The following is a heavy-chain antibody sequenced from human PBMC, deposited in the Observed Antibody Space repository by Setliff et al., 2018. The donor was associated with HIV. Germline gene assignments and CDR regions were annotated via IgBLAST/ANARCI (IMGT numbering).Heavy chain of an antibody. Sequence: PSETLSLTCAVYGGSFSGYYWNWIRQPPGKGLEWIGEIIHSGSTNYNPSLKSRVTISVDTSKNQLSLNLTSVTAADTAVYYCARVETTVRGATYAMDVWGQGTTVTVSS. CDR2: IIHSGST. D-gene: IGHD3-10*01. J-gene: IGHJ6*02. V-gene: IGHV4-34*12. CDR3: ARVETTVRGATYAMDV. CDR1: GGSFSGYY.